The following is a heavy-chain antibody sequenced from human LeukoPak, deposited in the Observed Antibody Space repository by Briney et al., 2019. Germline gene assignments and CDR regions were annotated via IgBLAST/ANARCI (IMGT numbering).Heavy chain of an antibody. CDR1: GFTFTSYA. CDR3: AKLAGDVRSPRQAHYYYYMDV. J-gene: IGHJ6*03. Sequence: GGSLRLSCAASGFTFTSYAMSWVRQAPGQGLEWVSAISGSGGSTYYADSVKGRFTISRDNSKNTLYLQMNSLRAEDTAVYYCAKLAGDVRSPRQAHYYYYMDVCGKGNTVTVSS. CDR2: ISGSGGST. V-gene: IGHV3-23*01. D-gene: IGHD2-21*01.